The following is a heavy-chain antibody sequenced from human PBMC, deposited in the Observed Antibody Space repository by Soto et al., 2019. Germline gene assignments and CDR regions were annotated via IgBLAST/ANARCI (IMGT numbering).Heavy chain of an antibody. CDR1: GGSISSSSYY. J-gene: IGHJ4*02. Sequence: QLQLQESGPGLVKPSETLSLTCTVSGGSISSSSYYWGWIRQPPGKGLEWIGSIYYSGSTYYNPSLKGRVTISVDTSKNQCPRKLGSVTAADTAVYYCAGGAGDYVAPFDYWGQGTLVTVSS. CDR2: IYYSGST. D-gene: IGHD4-17*01. V-gene: IGHV4-39*01. CDR3: AGGAGDYVAPFDY.